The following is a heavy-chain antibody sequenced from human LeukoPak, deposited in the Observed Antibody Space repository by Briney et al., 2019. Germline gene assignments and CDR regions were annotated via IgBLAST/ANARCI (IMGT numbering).Heavy chain of an antibody. D-gene: IGHD3-16*02. CDR2: MSHSGST. CDR1: GGSMKSFY. Sequence: PSETLSLTCTVSGGSMKSFYWNWIRQSPGKGLEWIGYMSHSGSTNYNPSLKSRVTISVDTSKNQFSLRLRPVTGAGTAVYYCARHTYYDYVWGSYRKDAFDIWGQGTMVTVSS. J-gene: IGHJ3*02. V-gene: IGHV4-59*08. CDR3: ARHTYYDYVWGSYRKDAFDI.